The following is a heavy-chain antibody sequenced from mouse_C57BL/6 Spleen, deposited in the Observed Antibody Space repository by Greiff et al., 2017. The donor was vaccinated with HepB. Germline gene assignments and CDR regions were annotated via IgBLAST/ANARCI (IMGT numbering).Heavy chain of an antibody. J-gene: IGHJ3*01. CDR3: TRDADYYGSSSIWFAY. CDR2: ISSGGDYI. CDR1: GFTFSSYA. V-gene: IGHV5-9-1*02. D-gene: IGHD1-1*01. Sequence: EVQGVESGEGLVKPGGSLKLSCAASGFTFSSYAMSWVRQTPEKRLEWVAYISSGGDYIYYADTVKGRFTISRDNSRNTLYLQMSSLKSEETAMYYCTRDADYYGSSSIWFAYWGQGTLVTVSA.